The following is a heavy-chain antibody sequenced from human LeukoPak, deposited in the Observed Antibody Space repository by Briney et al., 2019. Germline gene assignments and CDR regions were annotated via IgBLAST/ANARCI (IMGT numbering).Heavy chain of an antibody. V-gene: IGHV3-33*01. Sequence: GRSLTLYCAAPGFTFSSFGMHWVRQAPGKGLKWVAVIWYDESNKYYADSVKGRFTISRDNSKNTLFLQMNSLRDDDTAVYYCVRGVGVSRFNYFDPWGQGTLVIVSS. J-gene: IGHJ5*02. D-gene: IGHD6-13*01. CDR1: GFTFSSFG. CDR3: VRGVGVSRFNYFDP. CDR2: IWYDESNK.